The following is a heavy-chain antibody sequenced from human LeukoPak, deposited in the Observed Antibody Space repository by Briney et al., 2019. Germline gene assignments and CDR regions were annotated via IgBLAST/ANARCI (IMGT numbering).Heavy chain of an antibody. CDR3: ARAQRSITPFDD. CDR2: INPNTGGS. Sequence: ASEKVSCKASGYTFTGYYMLWVRQAPGQGLEWMGWINPNTGGSYFAQKFQGRVTMTRDTSISTAYMELSRLGSDDTAVYFCARAQRSITPFDDWGQGTLVTVSS. J-gene: IGHJ4*02. CDR1: GYTFTGYY. V-gene: IGHV1-2*02. D-gene: IGHD1-14*01.